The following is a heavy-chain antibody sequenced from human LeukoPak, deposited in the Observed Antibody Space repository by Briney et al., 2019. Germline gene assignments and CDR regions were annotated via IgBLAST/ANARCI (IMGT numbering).Heavy chain of an antibody. CDR3: ARQDTYYDFWSGYYANNWFDP. CDR1: GGSFSGYY. Sequence: SETLSLTCAVYGGSFSGYYWSWIRQPPGKGLEWIGYIYYSGSTNYNPSLKSRVTISVDTSKNQFSLKLSSVTAADTAVYYCARQDTYYDFWSGYYANNWFDPWGQGTLVTVSS. CDR2: IYYSGST. J-gene: IGHJ5*02. D-gene: IGHD3-3*01. V-gene: IGHV4-59*08.